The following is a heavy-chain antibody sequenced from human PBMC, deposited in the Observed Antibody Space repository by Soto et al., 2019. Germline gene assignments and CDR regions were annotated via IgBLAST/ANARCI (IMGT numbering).Heavy chain of an antibody. V-gene: IGHV1-46*01. J-gene: IGHJ4*02. CDR2: INPVDSGT. D-gene: IGHD4-17*01. Sequence: ASVKVSCEASGYRFATYYMHWVRQAPGQGLEWMGIINPVDSGTTYAQKFQGRVTMSRDTSTSTVYLELSSLKSEDTAVYYCARLYSDYGDYQNIDYWGQGTLVTVSS. CDR3: ARLYSDYGDYQNIDY. CDR1: GYRFATYY.